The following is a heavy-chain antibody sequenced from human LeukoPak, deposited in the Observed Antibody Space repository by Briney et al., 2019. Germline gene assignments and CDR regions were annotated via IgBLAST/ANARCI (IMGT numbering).Heavy chain of an antibody. CDR3: AKSVYVVGMVDV. CDR2: ISGSGDST. J-gene: IGHJ6*02. Sequence: GGSLRLSCAASGFSFSSYAMGWVREGPGKGLEWVSAISGSGDSTYYADSVKGRFTISRDNSKNTLYLQMNSLRAEHTAVYYCAKSVYVVGMVDVWGQGTTVTVSS. CDR1: GFSFSSYA. D-gene: IGHD3-22*01. V-gene: IGHV3-23*01.